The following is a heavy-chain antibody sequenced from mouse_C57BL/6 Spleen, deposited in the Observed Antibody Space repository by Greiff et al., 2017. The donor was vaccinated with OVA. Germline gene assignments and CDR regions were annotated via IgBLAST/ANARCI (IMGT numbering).Heavy chain of an antibody. Sequence: QVQLKQPGAELVMPGASVKLSCKASGYTFTSYWMHWVKQRPGQGLEWIGEIDPSDSYTNYNQKFKGKSTLTVDKSSSTAYMQLSSLTSEDSAVYYCARPSYYGSSWTWFAYWGQGTLVTVSA. J-gene: IGHJ3*01. V-gene: IGHV1-69*01. CDR2: IDPSDSYT. D-gene: IGHD1-1*01. CDR1: GYTFTSYW. CDR3: ARPSYYGSSWTWFAY.